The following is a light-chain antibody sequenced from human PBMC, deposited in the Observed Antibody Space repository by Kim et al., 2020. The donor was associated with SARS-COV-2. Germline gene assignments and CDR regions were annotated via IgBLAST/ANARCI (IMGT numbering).Light chain of an antibody. CDR1: NIGSKN. Sequence: SYELTQPLSVSVALGQTARITCGGNNIGSKNVHWYQQKPGQAPVLVISRDSNRPSGIPERFSGSNSGNTATLTISRAQAGDEADYYCPVWDSSTAVFGGG. V-gene: IGLV3-9*01. J-gene: IGLJ3*02. CDR3: PVWDSSTAV. CDR2: RDS.